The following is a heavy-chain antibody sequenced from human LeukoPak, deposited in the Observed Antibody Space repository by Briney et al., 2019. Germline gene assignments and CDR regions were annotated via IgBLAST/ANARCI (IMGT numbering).Heavy chain of an antibody. D-gene: IGHD6-25*01. J-gene: IGHJ4*02. V-gene: IGHV5-51*01. Sequence: GESLKISCKGSGYSFSNYWIGWVRQMPGKGLEWMGIVYPDDSDTRYNPPFEGQVTISVDKSISTAYLQWSSPRASDTAMYFCARAYTGSFSGYNYWGQGTLVTVSS. CDR1: GYSFSNYW. CDR2: VYPDDSDT. CDR3: ARAYTGSFSGYNY.